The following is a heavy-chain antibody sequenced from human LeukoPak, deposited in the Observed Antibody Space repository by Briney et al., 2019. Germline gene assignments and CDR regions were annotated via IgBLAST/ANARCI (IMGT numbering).Heavy chain of an antibody. CDR1: GFSFNTYG. CDR3: AKEGYYYLDV. V-gene: IGHV3-30*02. J-gene: IGHJ6*03. CDR2: IRYDGSNE. Sequence: GGSLRLSCAASGFSFNTYGMHWVRQAPGKGLEWVAFIRYDGSNECYADSVKGRFTISRDNSKNTLYLQMNSLRPEDTAVYYCAKEGYYYLDVWGKGTTVTISS.